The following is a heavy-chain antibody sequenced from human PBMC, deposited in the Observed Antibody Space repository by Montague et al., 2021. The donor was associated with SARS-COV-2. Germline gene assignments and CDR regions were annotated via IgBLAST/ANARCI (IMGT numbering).Heavy chain of an antibody. D-gene: IGHD5-12*01. J-gene: IGHJ2*01. Sequence: SETLSLTCTVSGDPISSSNYYWSLIRQPPGKGLEWIGSNYYRGSTYYNPSLKSRVTISVDTSMNQFSLQLTPAAAADSADYYCGRHGVLATIVGWWFFDLWGRGTLVTVSS. CDR2: NYYRGST. CDR3: GRHGVLATIVGWWFFDL. CDR1: GDPISSSNYY. V-gene: IGHV4-39*01.